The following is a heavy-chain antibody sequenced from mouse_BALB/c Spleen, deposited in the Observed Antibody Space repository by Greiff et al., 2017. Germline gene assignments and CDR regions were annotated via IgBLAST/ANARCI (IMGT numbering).Heavy chain of an antibody. CDR2: ISNLAYSI. CDR3: ARATTVVAFDY. D-gene: IGHD1-1*01. J-gene: IGHJ2*01. CDR1: GFTFSDYG. Sequence: EVQVVESGGGLVQPGGSRKLSCAASGFTFSDYGMAWVRQAPGKGPEWVAFISNLAYSIYYADTVTGRFTISRENAKNTLYLEMSSLRSEDTAMYYCARATTVVAFDYWGQGTTLTVSS. V-gene: IGHV5-15*02.